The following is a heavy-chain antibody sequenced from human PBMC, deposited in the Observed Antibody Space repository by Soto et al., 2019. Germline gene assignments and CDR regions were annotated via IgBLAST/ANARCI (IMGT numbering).Heavy chain of an antibody. J-gene: IGHJ4*02. V-gene: IGHV4-30-4*01. Sequence: PSETLSLTCTVSGGSISSGDYYWSWIRQPPGKGLEWIGYIYYSGSTYYNPSLKSRVTISVDTSKNQFSLKLSSVTAADTAVYYCARDIAAAGTEVYFDYWGQGTLVTVSS. CDR2: IYYSGST. CDR1: GGSISSGDYY. D-gene: IGHD6-13*01. CDR3: ARDIAAAGTEVYFDY.